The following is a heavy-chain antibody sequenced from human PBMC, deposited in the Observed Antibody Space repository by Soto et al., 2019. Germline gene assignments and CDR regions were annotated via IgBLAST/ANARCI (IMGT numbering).Heavy chain of an antibody. J-gene: IGHJ6*02. V-gene: IGHV1-58*01. D-gene: IGHD3-3*01. CDR1: GFTFTSSA. CDR2: IVVGSGNT. CDR3: AAGNYDFWSGYQYGMDV. Sequence: GASVKVSCKASGFTFTSSAVHWVLQARGQRIEWIGWIVVGSGNTNYAQKFQERVTITRDMSTSTAYMELSSLRSEYTAVYYCAAGNYDFWSGYQYGMDVWG.